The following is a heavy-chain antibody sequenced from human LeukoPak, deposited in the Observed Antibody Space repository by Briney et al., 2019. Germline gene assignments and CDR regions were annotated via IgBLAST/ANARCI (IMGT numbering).Heavy chain of an antibody. V-gene: IGHV3-30-3*01. D-gene: IGHD2-2*01. CDR3: ARELIPQLGVGNRDTNYYYYYGMDV. CDR1: GFTVSSNY. J-gene: IGHJ6*02. CDR2: ISYDGSNK. Sequence: GGSLRLSCAASGFTVSSNYMSWVRQAPGKGLEWVAVISYDGSNKYYADSVKGRFTISRDNSKNTLYLQMNSLRAEDTAVYYCARELIPQLGVGNRDTNYYYYYGMDVWGQGTTVTVSS.